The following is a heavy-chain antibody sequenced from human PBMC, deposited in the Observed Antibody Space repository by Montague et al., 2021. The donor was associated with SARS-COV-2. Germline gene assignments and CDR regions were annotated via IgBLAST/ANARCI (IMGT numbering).Heavy chain of an antibody. Sequence: SLRLSCAASGFTFSYYAMSWVRQAPGKGLEWVSTISGSGGTTYYADSVKGRFTISRDNSKNTLYLRMNSLRAKDTAVYYCAKAHYYGSSGYYFWGQGTLVTVSS. CDR1: GFTFSYYA. D-gene: IGHD3-22*01. V-gene: IGHV3-23*01. J-gene: IGHJ4*02. CDR2: ISGSGGTT. CDR3: AKAHYYGSSGYYF.